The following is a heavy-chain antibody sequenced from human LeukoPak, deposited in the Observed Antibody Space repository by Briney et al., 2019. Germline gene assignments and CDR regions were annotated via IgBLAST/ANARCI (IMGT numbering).Heavy chain of an antibody. CDR2: IYYSGST. CDR3: ARHLRSMVRGVITTYYYYGMDV. V-gene: IGHV4-59*08. D-gene: IGHD3-10*01. J-gene: IGHJ6*02. Sequence: SETLSLTCTVSGGSISSYYWSWIRQPPGKGLEGIGYIYYSGSTNYNPSPKSRVAISVDTSKNQFSLKLSSVTAADTAVYYCARHLRSMVRGVITTYYYYGMDVWGQGTTVTVSS. CDR1: GGSISSYY.